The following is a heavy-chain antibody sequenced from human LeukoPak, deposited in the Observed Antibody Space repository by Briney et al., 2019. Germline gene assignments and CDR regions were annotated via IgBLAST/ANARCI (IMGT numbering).Heavy chain of an antibody. CDR3: ARVLEGSSGQHWYFDL. D-gene: IGHD6-19*01. CDR2: ITSSTSTI. CDR1: GFIFTSYS. J-gene: IGHJ2*01. V-gene: IGHV3-48*02. Sequence: GGSLRLSCAASGFIFTSYSIDWVRQAPGKGLEWLSFITSSTSTIYYADSVRGRFTISRDNAKNSVYLQMNSLRDEDTAVYYCARVLEGSSGQHWYFDLWGRGTLVTVSS.